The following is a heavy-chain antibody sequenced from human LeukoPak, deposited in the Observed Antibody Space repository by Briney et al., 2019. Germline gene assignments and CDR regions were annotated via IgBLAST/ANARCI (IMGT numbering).Heavy chain of an antibody. D-gene: IGHD1-26*01. CDR3: AKVGFSGY. CDR1: GFTFSSYS. Sequence: NPGGSLRLSCAASGFTFSSYSMNWVRQAPGKGLEWVSSISSSSSYIYYADSVKGRFTISRDNSKNTLYLQMNSLRAEDTAVYYCAKVGFSGYWGQGTLVTVSS. CDR2: ISSSSSYI. J-gene: IGHJ4*02. V-gene: IGHV3-21*04.